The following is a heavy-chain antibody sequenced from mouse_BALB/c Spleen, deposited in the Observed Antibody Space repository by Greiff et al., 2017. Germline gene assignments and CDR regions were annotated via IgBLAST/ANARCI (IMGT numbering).Heavy chain of an antibody. J-gene: IGHJ3*01. CDR3: AKDYGNSFAY. CDR2: ISYSGST. CDR1: GDSITSGY. V-gene: IGHV3-8*02. D-gene: IGHD2-1*01. Sequence: EVKLVESGPSLVKPSQTLSLTCSVTGDSITSGYWNWIRKFPGNKLEYMGYISYSGSTYYNPSLKSRISITRDTSKNQYYLQLNSVTTEDTATYYCAKDYGNSFAYWGQGTLVTVSA.